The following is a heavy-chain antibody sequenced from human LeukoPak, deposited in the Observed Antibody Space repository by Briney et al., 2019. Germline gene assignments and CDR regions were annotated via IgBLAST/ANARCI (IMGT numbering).Heavy chain of an antibody. V-gene: IGHV3-21*01. Sequence: GGSLRLSCAAFGFTFSSYSMNWVRQAPGKGLEWVSSISSSSSYIYYADSVKGRFTISRDNAKNSLYLQMNSLRAEDTAVYYCARELGRYCSGGSCYREYYFDYWGQGTLVTVSS. CDR1: GFTFSSYS. CDR2: ISSSSSYI. D-gene: IGHD2-15*01. J-gene: IGHJ4*02. CDR3: ARELGRYCSGGSCYREYYFDY.